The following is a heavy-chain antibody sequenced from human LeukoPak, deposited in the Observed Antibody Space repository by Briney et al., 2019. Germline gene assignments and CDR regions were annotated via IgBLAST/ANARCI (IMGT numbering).Heavy chain of an antibody. CDR2: INTDGSST. Sequence: GGSLRLSCAASGFTFSSYWMHWVRQAPGKGLVWVSGINTDGSSTSYADSVKGRFTISRDNAKNTLYLQMNSLRAEDTAVYYCARESGIAAALDLWGQGTLVTVSS. V-gene: IGHV3-74*01. CDR1: GFTFSSYW. J-gene: IGHJ5*02. CDR3: ARESGIAAALDL. D-gene: IGHD6-13*01.